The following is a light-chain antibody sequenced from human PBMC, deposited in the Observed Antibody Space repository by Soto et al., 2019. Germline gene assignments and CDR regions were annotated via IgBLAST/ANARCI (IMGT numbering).Light chain of an antibody. CDR2: AAS. J-gene: IGKJ1*01. CDR1: QSISSY. V-gene: IGKV1-39*01. CDR3: QQSYSTWT. Sequence: DIQMTQSPSSLSASVGDRVTITCRASQSISSYLNWYQQKPGKAPKLLIYAASSLQSGVPSRFSGSGSGTDITLTISRLQPDDFATYYCQQSYSTWTFGQGTKVDIK.